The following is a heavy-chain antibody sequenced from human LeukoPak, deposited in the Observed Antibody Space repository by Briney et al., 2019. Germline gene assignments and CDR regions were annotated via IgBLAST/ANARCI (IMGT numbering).Heavy chain of an antibody. J-gene: IGHJ4*02. CDR1: GGTFSSYA. CDR2: IIPICGTA. Sequence: VASVKVSCKASGGTFSSYAISWVRQAPGQGLEWMGGIIPICGTANYAQKFQGRVTITAGESTSTAYMELSSLRSEDTAVYYCARDYYDSSGYSRFDYWGQGTLVTVSS. CDR3: ARDYYDSSGYSRFDY. V-gene: IGHV1-69*13. D-gene: IGHD3-22*01.